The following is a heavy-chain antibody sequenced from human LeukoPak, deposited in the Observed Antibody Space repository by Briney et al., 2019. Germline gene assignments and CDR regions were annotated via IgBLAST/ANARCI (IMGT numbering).Heavy chain of an antibody. CDR3: ARAGIAAADAYYFDY. CDR2: IYHSGST. Sequence: SETLSLTCAVSGGSISSSNWWSWVRQPPGKGLEWIGEIYHSGSTNYNPSLKSRVTISVDKSKNQFSLKLSSVTAADTALYYCARAGIAAADAYYFDYWGQGTLVTVSS. J-gene: IGHJ4*02. CDR1: GGSISSSNW. V-gene: IGHV4-4*02. D-gene: IGHD6-13*01.